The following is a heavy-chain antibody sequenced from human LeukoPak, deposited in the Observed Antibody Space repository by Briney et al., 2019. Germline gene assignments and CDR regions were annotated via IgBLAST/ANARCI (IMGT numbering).Heavy chain of an antibody. V-gene: IGHV3-7*03. J-gene: IGHJ5*01. CDR2: IKQDGSQK. CDR3: AKEMVAALFNWFDS. D-gene: IGHD2-15*01. Sequence: PGGSLRLSCAASGFTFSSYWMSWVRQAPGKGLEWVANIKQDGSQKYYVDSVKGRFSISRDNARNTLYLQMSGLRVDDTAKYYCAKEMVAALFNWFDSWGQGTLVTVSS. CDR1: GFTFSSYW.